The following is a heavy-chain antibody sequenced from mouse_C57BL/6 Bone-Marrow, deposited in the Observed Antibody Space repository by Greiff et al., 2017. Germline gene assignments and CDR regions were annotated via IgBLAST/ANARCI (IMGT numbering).Heavy chain of an antibody. V-gene: IGHV1-55*01. CDR1: GYTFTSYW. D-gene: IGHD2-4*01. J-gene: IGHJ2*01. CDR2: IYPGSGST. CDR3: ARVYYYYDLDY. Sequence: QVQLQQSGAELVKPGASVKMSCKASGYTFTSYWITWVKQRPGQGLEWIGDIYPGSGSTNYNEKFKSKATLTVDTSSSTSYMQLSSLTSEDSAVYCCARVYYYYDLDYWGQGTTLTVSS.